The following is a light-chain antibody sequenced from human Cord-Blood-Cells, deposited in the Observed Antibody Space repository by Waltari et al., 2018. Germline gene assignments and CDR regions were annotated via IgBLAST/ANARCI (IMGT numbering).Light chain of an antibody. CDR2: KAS. J-gene: IGKJ1*01. CDR3: QQYNSYWT. CDR1: QSISSW. Sequence: DIQMTQSPSTLSASVGDRVTITCRASQSISSWLAWYQQKPGKAPKHLIYKASSLEIGVQSRFSGSGSGTEVTLTISSLQPDDFATYYCQQYNSYWTFGQGTKVEIK. V-gene: IGKV1-5*03.